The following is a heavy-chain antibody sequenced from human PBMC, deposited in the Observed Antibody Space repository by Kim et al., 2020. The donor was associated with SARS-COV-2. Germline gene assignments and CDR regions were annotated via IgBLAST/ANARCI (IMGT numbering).Heavy chain of an antibody. CDR3: ARGPRNWGVDY. Sequence: VKVSCKASGNTFTSYDINWVRQATGQGPEWMGWMNPNSGNTGYAQKFQDRVTMTRDASISTAYMELSSLRSEDTAVYYCARGPRNWGVDYWGQGTRVTVSS. CDR2: MNPNSGNT. V-gene: IGHV1-8*01. J-gene: IGHJ4*02. D-gene: IGHD7-27*01. CDR1: GNTFTSYD.